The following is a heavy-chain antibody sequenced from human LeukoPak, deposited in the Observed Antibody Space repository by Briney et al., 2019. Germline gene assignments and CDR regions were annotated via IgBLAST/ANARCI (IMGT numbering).Heavy chain of an antibody. D-gene: IGHD6-13*01. CDR2: INHSGGT. J-gene: IGHJ4*02. CDR1: GGSFSGYY. V-gene: IGHV4-34*01. CDR3: ARVRQQLSIPVNFDY. Sequence: PSETLSLTCAVYGGSFSGYYWSWIRQPPGKGLEWIGEINHSGGTNYNPSLKSRVAISVDTSKNQFSLKLSSVTAADTAVYYCARVRQQLSIPVNFDYWGQGTLVTVSS.